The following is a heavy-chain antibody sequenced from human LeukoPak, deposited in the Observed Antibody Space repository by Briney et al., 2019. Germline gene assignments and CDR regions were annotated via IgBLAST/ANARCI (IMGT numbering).Heavy chain of an antibody. CDR1: GFTFSSYS. Sequence: GGSLRLSCAASGFTFSSYSMNWVRRAPGKGLEWVSSISSSSSYIYYADSVKGRFTISRDNAKNSLYLQMNSLRAEDTAVYYCAREGPDIVVVPAARACGMDVWGQGTTVTVSS. D-gene: IGHD2-2*01. V-gene: IGHV3-21*01. J-gene: IGHJ6*02. CDR2: ISSSSSYI. CDR3: AREGPDIVVVPAARACGMDV.